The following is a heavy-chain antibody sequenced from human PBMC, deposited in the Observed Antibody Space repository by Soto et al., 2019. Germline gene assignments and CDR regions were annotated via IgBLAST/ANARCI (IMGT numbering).Heavy chain of an antibody. V-gene: IGHV1-8*01. J-gene: IGHJ4*02. Sequence: ASVQVSCQASGFTFSTYDIHWVRQATGQGLEWMGWMNPITGNAGYAQKFQGRVTMTRNTSIATAYMELSSLRSEDTAAYYCARRKERSGPHYFDSWGQGSLVTVSS. D-gene: IGHD1-26*01. CDR2: MNPITGNA. CDR1: GFTFSTYD. CDR3: ARRKERSGPHYFDS.